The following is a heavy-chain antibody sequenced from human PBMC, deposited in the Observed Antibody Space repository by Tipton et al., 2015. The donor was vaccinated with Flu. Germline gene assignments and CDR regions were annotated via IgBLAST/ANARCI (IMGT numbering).Heavy chain of an antibody. V-gene: IGHV3-49*04. D-gene: IGHD3-22*01. Sequence: SLRLSCTTSGFTFADHSLTWVRQAPGKGLEWVGLIRRRIYGGATEYAASVRGRFYISRDDSKSIAYLQMNNLKTEDAAVYHCARGMDSGSNPHDAFDVWGQGTMVTVSS. J-gene: IGHJ3*01. CDR2: IRRRIYGGAT. CDR1: GFTFADHS. CDR3: ARGMDSGSNPHDAFDV.